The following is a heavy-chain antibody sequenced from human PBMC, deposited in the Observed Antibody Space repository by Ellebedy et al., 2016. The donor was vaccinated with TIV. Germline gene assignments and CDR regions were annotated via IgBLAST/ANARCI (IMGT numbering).Heavy chain of an antibody. D-gene: IGHD6-19*01. V-gene: IGHV3-23*01. J-gene: IGHJ4*02. Sequence: GESLKISCAASGFTFSSYAMSWVRQAPGKGLEWVSGISGSGGSTYYAASVKGRFIISRDNSKNTLYLQMNSLRAEDTAVYYCANGFEFGAWYDYWGQGTLVTVSS. CDR1: GFTFSSYA. CDR3: ANGFEFGAWYDY. CDR2: ISGSGGST.